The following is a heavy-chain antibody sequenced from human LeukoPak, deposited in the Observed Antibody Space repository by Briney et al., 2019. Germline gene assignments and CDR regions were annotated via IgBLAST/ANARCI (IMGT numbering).Heavy chain of an antibody. J-gene: IGHJ6*02. Sequence: VASVKVSCKPSGYTFTSYDINWVRQATGQGLEWMGWMNPNNGNTVYAQKFQGRVTMTRNTSISTAYKELSSLRSEDTAIYYCARGWRYYDFWSGYWERRKDYYGMEVWGPGTTVTVSS. CDR1: GYTFTSYD. D-gene: IGHD3-3*01. CDR3: ARGWRYYDFWSGYWERRKDYYGMEV. CDR2: MNPNNGNT. V-gene: IGHV1-8*01.